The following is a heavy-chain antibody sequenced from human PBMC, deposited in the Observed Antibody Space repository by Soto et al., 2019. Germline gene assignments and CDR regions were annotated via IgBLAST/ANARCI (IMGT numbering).Heavy chain of an antibody. V-gene: IGHV4-39*01. CDR3: ARSAIATHWFFDL. CDR1: GGPISSSSYY. Sequence: SETLSLTCTVSGGPISSSSYYWGWIRQAPGKGLEWLATIYYTGYTYHNPSLKSHVTISVDTSKNQFFLKLTSVTAADTALYYCARSAIATHWFFDLWGRGTLVTVSS. D-gene: IGHD5-18*01. CDR2: IYYTGYT. J-gene: IGHJ2*01.